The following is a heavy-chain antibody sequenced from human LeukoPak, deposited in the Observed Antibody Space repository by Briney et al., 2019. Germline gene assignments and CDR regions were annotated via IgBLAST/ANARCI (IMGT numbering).Heavy chain of an antibody. J-gene: IGHJ4*02. Sequence: GGSLRLSCAASGFTFSNAWMSWVRQAPGEGLEWVGRIKSKTDGGTTDYAAPVKGRFTISRDDSKNTLYLQMDSPKTEDTAVYFCTNRYRGLPFDYWGQGTLVTVSS. CDR2: IKSKTDGGTT. V-gene: IGHV3-15*01. CDR1: GFTFSNAW. D-gene: IGHD4-11*01. CDR3: TNRYRGLPFDY.